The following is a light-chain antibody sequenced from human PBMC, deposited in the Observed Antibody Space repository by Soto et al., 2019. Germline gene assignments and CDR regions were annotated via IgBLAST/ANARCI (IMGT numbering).Light chain of an antibody. Sequence: QSVLTQPRPVSGSPGQPVTIPWTGTSSDVGGYTYVSWYQKHPGKAPKLMIYDVSTRPSGGPDRFSGSKSGNTASLTISGLQAEDEADYYCCSYAGSYTYVFGTGTKVTVL. CDR3: CSYAGSYTYV. J-gene: IGLJ1*01. CDR2: DVS. V-gene: IGLV2-11*01. CDR1: SSDVGGYTY.